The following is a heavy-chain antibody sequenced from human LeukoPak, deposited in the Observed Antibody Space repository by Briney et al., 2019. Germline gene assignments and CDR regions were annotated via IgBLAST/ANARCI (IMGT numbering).Heavy chain of an antibody. CDR3: AKSLARGYYGGGYFFDS. Sequence: GGSLRLSCAASGFSFSNYAMSWVRQAPGRGLEWVSLISFGGGSTYYTDSVEGRFTISRDTSKNTLSLQMNSLRAEDTAVYYCAKSLARGYYGGGYFFDSWGQGTPVTVSS. CDR2: ISFGGGST. V-gene: IGHV3-23*01. D-gene: IGHD3-22*01. CDR1: GFSFSNYA. J-gene: IGHJ4*02.